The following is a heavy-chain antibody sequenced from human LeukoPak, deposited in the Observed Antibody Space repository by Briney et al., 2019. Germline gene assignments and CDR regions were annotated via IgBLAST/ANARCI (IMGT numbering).Heavy chain of an antibody. Sequence: SETLSLTCTVSGDSISTYYWSWIRQPPGKGLEWIGYIYYRVTSDYNPSLKSRVTMSVDMSTRQISLKLSSVTAADTAVYYCARDYCTSTTCPNWFDPWGQGTLVTVSS. CDR1: GDSISTYY. J-gene: IGHJ5*02. CDR2: IYYRVTS. D-gene: IGHD2-2*01. CDR3: ARDYCTSTTCPNWFDP. V-gene: IGHV4-59*01.